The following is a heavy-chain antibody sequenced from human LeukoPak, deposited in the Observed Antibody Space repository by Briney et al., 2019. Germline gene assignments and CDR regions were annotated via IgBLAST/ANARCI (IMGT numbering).Heavy chain of an antibody. J-gene: IGHJ5*02. V-gene: IGHV1-2*02. CDR3: ARFRGSGWYSFDL. CDR1: GYTVTGYY. D-gene: IGHD6-19*01. Sequence: ASVKVSCKSSGYTVTGYYIHWVRQAPGQGLEWMGWINPTSFGTKYEQKFQGRVTMTRDTSISTNYMELSDLRSDDTAVYYCARFRGSGWYSFDLWGQGTLVTVSS. CDR2: INPTSFGT.